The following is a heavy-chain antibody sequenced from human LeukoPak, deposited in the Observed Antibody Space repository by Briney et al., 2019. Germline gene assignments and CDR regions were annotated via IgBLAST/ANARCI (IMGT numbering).Heavy chain of an antibody. J-gene: IGHJ4*02. D-gene: IGHD5-12*01. CDR3: ARDRGFSGNQYFDF. CDR2: ISPGGST. CDR1: GYSISTGYL. Sequence: SETLSLTCGVSGYSISTGYLWGWIRQPPGEGLEWIATISPGGSTYYNPSLKSRLTISLDASKNQFSLKLSSATATDTAVYYCARDRGFSGNQYFDFWGQGTLVTVSS. V-gene: IGHV4-38-2*02.